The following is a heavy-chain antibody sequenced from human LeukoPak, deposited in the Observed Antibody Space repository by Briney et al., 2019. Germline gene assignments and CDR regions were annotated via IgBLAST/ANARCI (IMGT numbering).Heavy chain of an antibody. D-gene: IGHD1-14*01. CDR1: GGSISSYY. J-gene: IGHJ6*02. CDR2: IYYSGST. V-gene: IGHV4-59*08. CDR3: ARMNPWRNYYYGMDV. Sequence: ETLSLTCTVSGGSISSYYWSWIRQPPGKGLEWIGYIYYSGSTNYNPSLKSRVTISVDTSKNQFSLKLSSVTAADTAVYYCARMNPWRNYYYGMDVWGQGTTVTVSS.